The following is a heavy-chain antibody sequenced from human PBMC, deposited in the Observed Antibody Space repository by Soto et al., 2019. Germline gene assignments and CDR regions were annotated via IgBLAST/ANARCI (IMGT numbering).Heavy chain of an antibody. J-gene: IGHJ4*01. V-gene: IGHV6-1*01. CDR1: GDSVSSNSAG. CDR3: ARGEQYSGRIFDY. CDR2: TYYRSKWYY. D-gene: IGHD1-26*01. Sequence: PSQTLSLTCAITGDSVSSNSAGWSWVRQSPSGGLEWLGRTYYRSKWYYEYAVSVRGRITINPDTSKNQYSLQLNSVTPEDTAVYFCARGEQYSGRIFDYWGQGTLVTVFS.